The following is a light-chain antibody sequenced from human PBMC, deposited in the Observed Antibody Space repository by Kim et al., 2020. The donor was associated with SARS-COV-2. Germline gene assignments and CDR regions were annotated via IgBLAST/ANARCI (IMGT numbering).Light chain of an antibody. Sequence: WSPGQRATLSCRASQGVGTFLGWYQQKPGQAPRLLIYDAANRATGIPARFSGSGSGTDFTLTISRLEPEDSAVYYCQQRFDWPLTFGGGTKVDIK. CDR3: QQRFDWPLT. V-gene: IGKV3-11*01. J-gene: IGKJ4*01. CDR2: DAA. CDR1: QGVGTF.